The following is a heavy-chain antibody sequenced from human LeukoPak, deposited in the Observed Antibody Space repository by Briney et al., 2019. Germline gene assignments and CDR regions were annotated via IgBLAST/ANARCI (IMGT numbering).Heavy chain of an antibody. V-gene: IGHV1-18*01. D-gene: IGHD6-19*01. J-gene: IGHJ4*02. Sequence: ASVKVSCKASGYTFTSYGISWVRQAPGQGLEWMGWISAYNGNTNYAQKLQGRVTMTTDTSTSTAYMELRSLRSDDTAVYYCARDGGRIYSSGWFDYWGQGTLVTVSS. CDR1: GYTFTSYG. CDR3: ARDGGRIYSSGWFDY. CDR2: ISAYNGNT.